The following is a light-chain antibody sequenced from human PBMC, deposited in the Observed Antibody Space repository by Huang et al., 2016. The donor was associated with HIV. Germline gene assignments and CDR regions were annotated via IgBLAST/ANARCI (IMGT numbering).Light chain of an antibody. V-gene: IGKV3-15*01. Sequence: EVVMTQSPATLSVSPGERVTLSCRASQSISTNLAWYQQEPGQAPRLLVFGASTRATGIPATGGPTRVSGSGSGTDFPLAISSLRSEDFAVYYCQQYNRWPLTFGGGTKVEIK. J-gene: IGKJ4*01. CDR3: QQYNRWPLT. CDR1: QSISTN. CDR2: GAS.